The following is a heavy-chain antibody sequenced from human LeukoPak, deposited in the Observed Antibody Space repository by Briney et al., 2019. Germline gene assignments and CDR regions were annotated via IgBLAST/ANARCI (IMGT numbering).Heavy chain of an antibody. CDR3: ARDPGDTDWYNFDF. Sequence: PSDTLSLTCTVSGGSLSGHFWSWFRRPPGKGLEHIGYIHSSGSTNYNPSYISRVTVSLEMSKNQFSLSLSSVTAADTAVYYCARDPGDTDWYNFDFWGQGILVTVSS. CDR2: IHSSGST. CDR1: GGSLSGHF. V-gene: IGHV4-59*11. J-gene: IGHJ4*02. D-gene: IGHD3-9*01.